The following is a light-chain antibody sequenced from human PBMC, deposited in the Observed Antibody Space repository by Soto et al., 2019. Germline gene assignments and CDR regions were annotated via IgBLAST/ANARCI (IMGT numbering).Light chain of an antibody. J-gene: IGKJ1*01. CDR2: DAS. CDR1: QNVNNW. V-gene: IGKV1-5*01. Sequence: DIQMTQFPSALSASVGDRVTITCRASQNVNNWLAWYQHKPGKAPQLLIYDASVLETGVPSRFSGSGSGTEFTLAISGLQSDDFATYYCQQYNNYWTFGPGTKVEVK. CDR3: QQYNNYWT.